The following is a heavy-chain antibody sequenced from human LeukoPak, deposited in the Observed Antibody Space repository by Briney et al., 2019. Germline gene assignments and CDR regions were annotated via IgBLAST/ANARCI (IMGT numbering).Heavy chain of an antibody. D-gene: IGHD6-13*01. J-gene: IGHJ5*02. CDR1: GVSFSSYT. V-gene: IGHV3-21*01. CDR2: ISDSTYI. Sequence: GGSLRLSCAASGVSFSSYTMNWVRQAPGKGLEWVSSISDSTYIYYADSVKGRFTISRDNAKNSLYLQMNSLRAEDTAVYYCAGGYSSSWYRFDPWGQGTLVTVSS. CDR3: AGGYSSSWYRFDP.